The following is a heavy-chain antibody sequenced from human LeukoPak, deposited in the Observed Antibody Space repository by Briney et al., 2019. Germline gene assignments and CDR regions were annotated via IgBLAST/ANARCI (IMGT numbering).Heavy chain of an antibody. CDR3: ATTSGHRNYYYYYIDV. D-gene: IGHD1-26*01. CDR2: SFDGGNS. J-gene: IGHJ6*03. Sequence: KPSETLSLTCTVSGVSISNTVYYWGWIRQAPGKGLEWIGTSFDGGNSYYNPSLKSRVTMSVDGSKNQFSLTLASVTAADTAVYYCATTSGHRNYYYYYIDVWGKGTTVTVSS. V-gene: IGHV4-39*01. CDR1: GVSISNTVYY.